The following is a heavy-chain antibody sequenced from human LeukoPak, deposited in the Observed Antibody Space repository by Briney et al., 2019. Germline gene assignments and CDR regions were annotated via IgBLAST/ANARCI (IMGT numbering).Heavy chain of an antibody. CDR2: INHSGST. CDR1: GGSFSGYY. J-gene: IGHJ4*02. D-gene: IGHD2-2*02. V-gene: IGHV4-34*01. Sequence: NSSETLSLTCAVYGGSFSGYYWSWIRQPPGKGLEWIGEINHSGSTNYNPSLKSRVTISVDTSKNQFSLKLSSVTAADTAVYYCARHHLAAIPYWGQGTLVTVSS. CDR3: ARHHLAAIPY.